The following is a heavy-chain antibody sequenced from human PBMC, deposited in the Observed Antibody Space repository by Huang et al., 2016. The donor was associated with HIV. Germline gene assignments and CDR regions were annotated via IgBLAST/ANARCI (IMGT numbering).Heavy chain of an antibody. D-gene: IGHD6-19*01. CDR3: VRDQGRLAVGGIDNWFDP. Sequence: QVRLQESGPGLVKPSETLSLSCTVSGDSVSSPYWGWIRHPPGKGLEWIGPVYDSGTTKYNPRLKSRITISVETTKNGISLNSTSVSAADTAMYFCVRDQGRLAVGGIDNWFDPWGQGALVTVS. J-gene: IGHJ5*02. CDR2: VYDSGTT. CDR1: GDSVSSPY. V-gene: IGHV4-59*02.